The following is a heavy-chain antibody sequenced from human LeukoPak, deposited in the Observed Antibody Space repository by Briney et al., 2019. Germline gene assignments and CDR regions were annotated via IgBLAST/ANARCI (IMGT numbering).Heavy chain of an antibody. V-gene: IGHV1-46*01. CDR3: AGGKRLSDEIDY. D-gene: IGHD1-1*01. CDR2: INPSGDRT. J-gene: IGHJ4*02. CDR1: EYIFTPY. Sequence: GASVKVSCKPSEYIFTPYIHWVRQAPGPGLERMGIINPSGDRTNYAQRFQGRVTMTRDTSTSTVYMELTSLQSEDTAVYYCAGGKRLSDEIDYWGQGTLVTVSS.